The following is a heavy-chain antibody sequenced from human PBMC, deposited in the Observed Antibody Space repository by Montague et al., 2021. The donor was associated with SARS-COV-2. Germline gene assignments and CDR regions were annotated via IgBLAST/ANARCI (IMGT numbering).Heavy chain of an antibody. V-gene: IGHV4-39*01. CDR1: GGSISYSGYY. J-gene: IGHJ3*02. Sequence: SETLSLTCTVSGGSISYSGYYWGWIRQPPGKGLEWIGSISYSGSTYYNLSLKSRVTTSVDTSKNQFSLKLSSVTAADTAIYYCARWTLEVVVKAFDIWGQGTMVTVSP. CDR2: ISYSGST. D-gene: IGHD3-22*01. CDR3: ARWTLEVVVKAFDI.